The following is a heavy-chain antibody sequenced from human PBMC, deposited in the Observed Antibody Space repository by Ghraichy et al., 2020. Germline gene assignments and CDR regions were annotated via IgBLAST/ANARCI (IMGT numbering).Heavy chain of an antibody. V-gene: IGHV3-7*01. CDR3: AGDLWVTATGI. J-gene: IGHJ3*02. D-gene: IGHD2-21*02. Sequence: GGSLRLSCAASGFTFGRYGMTWVRQAPGKGLECVANIKHDGSEQYYVDSVECRFTISRDNAKNSLYLQMTSLGAEDTAVYYCAGDLWVTATGIWGQGTMVTVSS. CDR1: GFTFGRYG. CDR2: IKHDGSEQ.